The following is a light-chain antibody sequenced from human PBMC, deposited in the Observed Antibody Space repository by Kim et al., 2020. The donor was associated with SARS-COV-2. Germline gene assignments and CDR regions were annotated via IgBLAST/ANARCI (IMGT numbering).Light chain of an antibody. CDR2: SAS. Sequence: AIQMTQSPSSLSASVGDRVTITCRASQDIRNDLAWYQQKPGKAPKLLIYSASGLRSGVPSRFSGSGSGTGFTLTSSTRQAEDVAEYDWRQDYSGPYTGGEGTKLGI. CDR3: RQDYSGPYT. CDR1: QDIRND. V-gene: IGKV1-6*01. J-gene: IGKJ2*01.